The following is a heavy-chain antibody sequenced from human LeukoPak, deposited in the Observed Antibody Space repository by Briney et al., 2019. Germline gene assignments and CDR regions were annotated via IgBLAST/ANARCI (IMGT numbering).Heavy chain of an antibody. Sequence: GGSLRLSXAASGFTFSSYGMHWVRQAPGKGLEWVAFIRYDGSNKYYADSVKGRFTISRDNSKNTLYLQMNSLRAEDTAVYYCAKGGSSWYHFDYWGQGTLVTVSS. CDR2: IRYDGSNK. CDR3: AKGGSSWYHFDY. J-gene: IGHJ4*02. V-gene: IGHV3-30*02. CDR1: GFTFSSYG. D-gene: IGHD6-13*01.